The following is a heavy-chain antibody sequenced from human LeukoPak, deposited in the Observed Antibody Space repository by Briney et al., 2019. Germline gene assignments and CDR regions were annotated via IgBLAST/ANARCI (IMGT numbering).Heavy chain of an antibody. CDR1: GFTFSSYA. CDR2: ISSSGGSK. D-gene: IGHD3-9*01. V-gene: IGHV3-23*01. J-gene: IGHJ5*02. CDR3: AKFLVLIGWFGP. Sequence: GGSLRLSCAASGFTFSSYAMSWVRQAPGKGLEWVSAISSSGGSKYYADFVKGRFTFSRDNSKNTLYLQMNSLRAEDTAVYYCAKFLVLIGWFGPWGQGTLVTVSS.